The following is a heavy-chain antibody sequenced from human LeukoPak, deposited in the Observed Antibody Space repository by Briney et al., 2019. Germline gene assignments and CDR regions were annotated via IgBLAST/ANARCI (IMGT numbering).Heavy chain of an antibody. V-gene: IGHV3-23*01. D-gene: IGHD3-10*01. CDR2: ISGGGAST. CDR3: AKDRQGFGFGEQLDYYYMDV. CDR1: GFTFTVGA. Sequence: GGSLTLSCAPSGFTFTVGAMSWVRHVRGEGREWVSDISGGGASTYYAGSVKGRFTISRDKSKNTLYLQMNSLRAEDTAVYYCAKDRQGFGFGEQLDYYYMDVWGKGTTVTVSS. J-gene: IGHJ6*03.